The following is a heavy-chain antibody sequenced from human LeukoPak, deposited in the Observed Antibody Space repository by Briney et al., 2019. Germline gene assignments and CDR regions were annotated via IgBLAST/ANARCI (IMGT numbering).Heavy chain of an antibody. CDR2: VSRSGDDT. CDR3: AKEEGTNCGGDCYYYMDV. D-gene: IGHD2-21*01. V-gene: IGHV3-23*01. Sequence: GESLRLSCAASGFSFRSYAMSWVRQAPGEGLEWVSAVSRSGDDTYYADSVRGRFTVSRDNSRNTLYLHMSSLRAEDTAVYYCAKEEGTNCGGDCYYYMDVWGKGTTVTVSS. J-gene: IGHJ6*03. CDR1: GFSFRSYA.